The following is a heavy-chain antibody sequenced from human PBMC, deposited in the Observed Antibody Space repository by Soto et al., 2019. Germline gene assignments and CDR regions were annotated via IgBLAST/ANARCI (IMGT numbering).Heavy chain of an antibody. CDR3: ARPMRGIAAASSDF. J-gene: IGHJ4*02. D-gene: IGHD6-13*01. V-gene: IGHV1-8*01. CDR1: GYTFNTYD. Sequence: QVQLVQSGAEVKKPGASVKVSCKASGYTFNTYDIEWVRLATGQGLEWMGSMNPNTGSTDYAQKFQGRVTMTMTTSTSTAYLERSSLRSDDTAIYYCARPMRGIAAASSDFWGQGTLVTVSA. CDR2: MNPNTGST.